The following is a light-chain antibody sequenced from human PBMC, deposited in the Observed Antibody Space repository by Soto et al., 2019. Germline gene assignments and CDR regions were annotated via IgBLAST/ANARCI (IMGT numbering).Light chain of an antibody. J-gene: IGLJ1*01. CDR3: CSYGGSFPYV. V-gene: IGLV2-11*01. Sequence: QSALTQPPSVSGSPGQSVTISCTGTSSDVGGYDYVSWYQQHPDKAPKLLIYDVTKRPSGVPDRFSGSKSGNTASLTISGLQAEDEADFFCCSYGGSFPYVFGTGTKLTVL. CDR2: DVT. CDR1: SSDVGGYDY.